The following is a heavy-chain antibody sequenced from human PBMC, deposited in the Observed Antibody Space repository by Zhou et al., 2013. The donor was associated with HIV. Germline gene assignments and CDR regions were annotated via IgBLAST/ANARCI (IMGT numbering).Heavy chain of an antibody. CDR1: GGTFSTYG. J-gene: IGHJ6*03. CDR3: AKAHEVYGGTFYYYYYYMTS. D-gene: IGHD1-26*01. V-gene: IGHV1-18*01. CDR2: ISPDNTNT. Sequence: QVHLVQSGAEVKKPGSSVKVSCKTSGGTFSTYGISWVRQAPGQGLEWMAYISPDNTNTNFTDKFQGRLSLTTDKATSTAYMQLRSLTSDDTAVYYCAKAHEVYGGTFYYYYYYMTSG.